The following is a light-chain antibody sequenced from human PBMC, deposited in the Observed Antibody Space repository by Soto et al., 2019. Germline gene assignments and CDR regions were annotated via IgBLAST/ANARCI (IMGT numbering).Light chain of an antibody. Sequence: QSVLTQPASVAGSPGQSITISCTGTGSDVGTYNLVSWYQQLPDKAPKLIIHEVNKRPSGVSTRFSGSKSGNTAYLTISGLQADDDADYHCYSYAGTSTYVFGTGTKVT. CDR2: EVN. CDR3: YSYAGTSTYV. CDR1: GSDVGTYNL. J-gene: IGLJ1*01. V-gene: IGLV2-23*02.